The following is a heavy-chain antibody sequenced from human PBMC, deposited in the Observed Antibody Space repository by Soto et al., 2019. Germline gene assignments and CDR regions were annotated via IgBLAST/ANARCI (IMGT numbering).Heavy chain of an antibody. D-gene: IGHD3-22*01. CDR2: INPNSGGT. Sequence: ASVKVSCKASGYTFTGYYMHWVRQAPGQGLEWMGWINPNSGGTNYAQKFQGRVTMTRDTSISTAYMELSRLRSDDTAVYYCARGFIHYYDSGGYYLRANAFDIWGQGTMVTVSS. CDR1: GYTFTGYY. J-gene: IGHJ3*02. CDR3: ARGFIHYYDSGGYYLRANAFDI. V-gene: IGHV1-2*02.